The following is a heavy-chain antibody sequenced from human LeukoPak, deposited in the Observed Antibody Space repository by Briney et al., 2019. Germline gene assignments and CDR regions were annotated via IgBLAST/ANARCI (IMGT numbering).Heavy chain of an antibody. CDR1: GYTLTELS. D-gene: IGHD1-14*01. CDR2: FDPEDGET. V-gene: IGHV1-24*01. J-gene: IGHJ4*02. Sequence: GASVKVSCKVSGYTLTELSMHWVRQAPGEGLEWMGGFDPEDGETIYAQKFQGRVTVTEDTSTDTAYMELSSLRSEDTAVYYCATLSNWNHGDYWGQGTLVTVSS. CDR3: ATLSNWNHGDY.